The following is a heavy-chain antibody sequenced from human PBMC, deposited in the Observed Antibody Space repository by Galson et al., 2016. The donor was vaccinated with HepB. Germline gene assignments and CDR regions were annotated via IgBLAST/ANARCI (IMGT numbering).Heavy chain of an antibody. CDR1: GFTFGGFA. CDR2: LNGGGDTR. J-gene: IGHJ4*02. V-gene: IGHV3-23*01. Sequence: SLRLSCAASGFTFGGFAMSWVRQAPGTGLEYVSGLNGGGDTRYYAESVKGRFTISRDNPKNTLYLQMNSLRPEDTAMYYCAKANPSYVNGWSDWGQGALVTVSS. CDR3: AKANPSYVNGWSD. D-gene: IGHD6-19*01.